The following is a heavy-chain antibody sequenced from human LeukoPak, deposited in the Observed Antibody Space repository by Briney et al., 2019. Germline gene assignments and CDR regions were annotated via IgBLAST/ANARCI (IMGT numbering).Heavy chain of an antibody. CDR3: ARGPDYCSSTSCYYYYYMDV. V-gene: IGHV1-69*13. CDR2: IIPIFGTA. Sequence: SVKVSCKASGGTFSSYAISWVRQAPGQGLEWMGGIIPIFGTANYAQKFQGRVTITADESTSTAYMELSSLRSEDTAVYYCARGPDYCSSTSCYYYYYMDVWGKGTTVTVSS. CDR1: GGTFSSYA. J-gene: IGHJ6*03. D-gene: IGHD2-2*01.